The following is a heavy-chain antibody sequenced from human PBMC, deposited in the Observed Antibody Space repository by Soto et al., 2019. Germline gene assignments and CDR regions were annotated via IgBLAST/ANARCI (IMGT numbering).Heavy chain of an antibody. D-gene: IGHD2-15*01. CDR1: GFTFSNAW. CDR3: TTVGYCSGGSCYNDYYYGMDV. Sequence: PGGSLRLSCAASGFTFSNAWMNWVRQAPGKGLEWVGRIKSKTDGGTTDYAAPVKGRFTISRDDSKNTLYLQMNSLKTEDTAVYYCTTVGYCSGGSCYNDYYYGMDVWGQGTTVTV. V-gene: IGHV3-15*07. CDR2: IKSKTDGGTT. J-gene: IGHJ6*02.